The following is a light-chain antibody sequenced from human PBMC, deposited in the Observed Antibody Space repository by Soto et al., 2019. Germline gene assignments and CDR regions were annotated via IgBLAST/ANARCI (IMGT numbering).Light chain of an antibody. CDR1: NSDIGTYIY. V-gene: IGLV2-14*01. CDR2: DVS. CDR3: SSYTASRTK. J-gene: IGLJ2*01. Sequence: HSALTQPASVSGSPGQSITISCTGTNSDIGTYIYVSWYQQHPGKAPKLLIYDVSNRPSGVSNRFSGSKSGNTASLTISGLQAEDEADYYCSSYTASRTKFGGGTKLTVL.